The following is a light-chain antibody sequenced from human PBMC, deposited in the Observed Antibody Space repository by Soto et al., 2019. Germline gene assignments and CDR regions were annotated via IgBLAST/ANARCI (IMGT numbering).Light chain of an antibody. J-gene: IGKJ1*01. CDR3: QQYYSYPRT. V-gene: IGKV1-8*01. Sequence: AIRMTQSPSSLSASTGDRVTITCRASQGISSYLAWYQQKLGKAPKLLIYAASTLQSGVPSRFSSSGSRTDFTLTISCLQSEDFATYYCQQYYSYPRTFGQGTKVEIK. CDR1: QGISSY. CDR2: AAS.